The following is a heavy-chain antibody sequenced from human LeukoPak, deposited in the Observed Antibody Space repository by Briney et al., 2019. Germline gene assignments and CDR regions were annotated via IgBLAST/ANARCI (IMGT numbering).Heavy chain of an antibody. CDR2: INPSVGTT. Sequence: ASVKVSCKASGDTFTRYNVHWVRQAPGQGLEWMGMINPSVGTTNYAQRFQGRVTMTGDMSTSTVYMELSSLRSEDTAVFFCASHYYMAAWGRGTMVPVSS. V-gene: IGHV1-46*01. J-gene: IGHJ6*03. CDR1: GDTFTRYN. CDR3: ASHYYMAA.